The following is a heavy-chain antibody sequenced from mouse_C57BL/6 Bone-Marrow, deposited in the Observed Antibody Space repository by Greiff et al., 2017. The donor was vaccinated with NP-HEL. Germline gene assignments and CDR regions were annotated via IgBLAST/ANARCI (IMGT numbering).Heavy chain of an antibody. V-gene: IGHV1-4*01. CDR3: ARSMVSGYYFDY. D-gene: IGHD2-2*01. J-gene: IGHJ2*01. Sequence: VQLQQSGAELARPGASVTMSCKASGYTFTSYTMHWVKQRPGQGLEWIGYINPSSGYTKYNQKFKDKATLTADKSSSTAYMQLSSLTSEDSAVYYCARSMVSGYYFDYWGQGTTLTVSS. CDR1: GYTFTSYT. CDR2: INPSSGYT.